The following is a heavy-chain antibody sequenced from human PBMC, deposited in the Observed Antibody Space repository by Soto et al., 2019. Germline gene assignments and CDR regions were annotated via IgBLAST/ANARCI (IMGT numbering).Heavy chain of an antibody. Sequence: QVQLVESGGGVVQPGRSLRLSCAASGFPFTTYGMHWVREGPGKGLEWVAVISYDGSNKYYADSVKVRFTICRDNSKNTLYLQMNSLRPADTALYYCVGGQYYFDYRGQGTLVTVSS. CDR3: VGGQYYFDY. D-gene: IGHD3-10*01. CDR1: GFPFTTYG. J-gene: IGHJ4*02. V-gene: IGHV3-30*03. CDR2: ISYDGSNK.